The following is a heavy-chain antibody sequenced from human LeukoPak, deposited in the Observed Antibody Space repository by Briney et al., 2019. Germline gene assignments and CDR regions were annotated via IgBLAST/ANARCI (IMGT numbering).Heavy chain of an antibody. CDR3: AKGDISGSDY. CDR1: GFTFRSFA. CDR2: ITGHGGSP. V-gene: IGHV3-43*02. J-gene: IGHJ4*02. Sequence: GGSLRLSCAASGFTFRSFAMSWVRQAPGKGLKWVSLITGHGGSPFYADSVKGRFTISRDNSKNSLYLQMNRLRTEDTALYYCAKGDISGSDYWGQGTLVTVSS. D-gene: IGHD6-19*01.